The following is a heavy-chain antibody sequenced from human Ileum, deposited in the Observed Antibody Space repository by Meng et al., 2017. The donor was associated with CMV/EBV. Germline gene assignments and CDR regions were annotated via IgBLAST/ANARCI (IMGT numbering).Heavy chain of an antibody. CDR1: GGSITSCTYS. V-gene: IGHV4-30-2*05. Sequence: QGSGSGVWNRSQSLALTCTVSGGSITSCTYSWSCIRQPPGRGLEWIGYIYYSVSPYYKPSLKSRVTISLDTSKNQFSLNLRSVTATDSAVYYCVRQVVAASFDYWGQGALVTVSS. CDR2: IYYSVSP. D-gene: IGHD2-15*01. J-gene: IGHJ4*02. CDR3: VRQVVAASFDY.